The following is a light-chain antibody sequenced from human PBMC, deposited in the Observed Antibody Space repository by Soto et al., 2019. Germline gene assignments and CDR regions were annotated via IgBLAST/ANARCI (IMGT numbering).Light chain of an antibody. Sequence: QSVLTQPPSASGTPGQRVTISCSGSSYNIGSNTVNWYQQLPGTAPKLLIYSNNQRTSGVPDRFSGSKSGTSASLAISGLQSEEEADYYCAAWDDSLNGRGVFGTGTKLTVL. CDR2: SNN. J-gene: IGLJ1*01. CDR1: SYNIGSNT. CDR3: AAWDDSLNGRGV. V-gene: IGLV1-44*01.